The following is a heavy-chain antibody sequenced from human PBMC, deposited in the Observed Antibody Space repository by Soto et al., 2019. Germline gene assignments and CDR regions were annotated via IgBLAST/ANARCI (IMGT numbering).Heavy chain of an antibody. Sequence: ASVKVSCKASGGTFSSYAISWVRQAPGQGLEWMGGIIPIFGTANYAQKFQGRVTITADKSTSAAYMELSSLRSEDTAVYYCARDGLGYDSSGEGPLWGQGTLVTVSS. V-gene: IGHV1-69*06. D-gene: IGHD3-22*01. J-gene: IGHJ4*02. CDR3: ARDGLGYDSSGEGPL. CDR2: IIPIFGTA. CDR1: GGTFSSYA.